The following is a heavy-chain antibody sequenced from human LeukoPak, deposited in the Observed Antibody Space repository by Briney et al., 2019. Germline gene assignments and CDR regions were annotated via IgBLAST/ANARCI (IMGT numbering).Heavy chain of an antibody. CDR3: ARGAIVAAGYDY. CDR2: IIPIFGTA. J-gene: IGHJ4*02. Sequence: ASVKVSCKASGGTFSSCAISWVRQAPGQGLEWMGGIIPIFGTANYAQKFQGRVTITADESTSTAYMELSSLRSEDTAVYYCARGAIVAAGYDYWGQGTLVTVSS. D-gene: IGHD6-13*01. V-gene: IGHV1-69*13. CDR1: GGTFSSCA.